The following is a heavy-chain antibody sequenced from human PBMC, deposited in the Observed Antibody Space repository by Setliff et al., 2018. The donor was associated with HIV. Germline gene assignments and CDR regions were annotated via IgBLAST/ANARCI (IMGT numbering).Heavy chain of an antibody. CDR1: GGSFSDHY. D-gene: IGHD3-3*01. V-gene: IGHV4-34*01. CDR3: ARGGGFWSGQLDY. Sequence: PSETLSLTCAVYGGSFSDHYWSWIRQPPGKGLEWIGEINHSGISNFNPSLKSRVSIPIDTPRSQFSLKLSSVTAADTAVYYCARGGGFWSGQLDYWGQGTLGTVSS. J-gene: IGHJ4*02. CDR2: INHSGIS.